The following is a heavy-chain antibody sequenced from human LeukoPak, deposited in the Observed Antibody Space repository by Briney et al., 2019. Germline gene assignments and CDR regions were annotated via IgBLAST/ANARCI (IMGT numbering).Heavy chain of an antibody. V-gene: IGHV3-48*03. J-gene: IGHJ4*02. D-gene: IGHD5-12*01. Sequence: GGSLRLSCAASGFTFSSYEMNWVRQAPGKGLEWVSYISSSGFTIYYADSVKGRFTISRDNARNSLFLQMNSLRAEDTAVYYCARLGDKDVDIVATIEWGFDYWGQGTLVTVSS. CDR3: ARLGDKDVDIVATIEWGFDY. CDR2: ISSSGFTI. CDR1: GFTFSSYE.